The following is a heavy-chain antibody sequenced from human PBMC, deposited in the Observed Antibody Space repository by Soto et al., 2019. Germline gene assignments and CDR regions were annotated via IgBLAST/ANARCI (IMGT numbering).Heavy chain of an antibody. CDR1: GFSVSLNY. D-gene: IGHD3-22*01. Sequence: GGSLRLSCAASGFSVSLNYMSWVRQAPGKGLEWVSVIYSGGTTYYADSVKGRFTISRDSSTNTLYLQMDSLRADDTAVYYCARDLPITMIVVVSHGMDVWGQGTTVTVSS. J-gene: IGHJ6*02. CDR2: IYSGGTT. CDR3: ARDLPITMIVVVSHGMDV. V-gene: IGHV3-66*01.